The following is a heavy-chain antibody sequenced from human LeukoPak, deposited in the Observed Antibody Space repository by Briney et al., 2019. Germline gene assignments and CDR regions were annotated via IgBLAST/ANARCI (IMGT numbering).Heavy chain of an antibody. CDR1: GFTFSDYY. D-gene: IGHD2-15*01. V-gene: IGHV3-11*03. Sequence: PGGSLRLSCAASGFTFSDYYMSWIRQAPGKGLEWVSYISSSSSYTNYADSVKGRFTISRDNAKNSLYLQMNSLRAEDTAVYYCVRRYCSGGTCRDAFDIWGQGTMVTVSS. J-gene: IGHJ3*02. CDR2: ISSSSSYT. CDR3: VRRYCSGGTCRDAFDI.